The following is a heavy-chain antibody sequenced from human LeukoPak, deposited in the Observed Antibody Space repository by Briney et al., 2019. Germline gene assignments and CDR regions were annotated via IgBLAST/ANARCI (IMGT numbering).Heavy chain of an antibody. CDR3: ARVGGIAVADALDY. D-gene: IGHD6-19*01. CDR1: DYTFTRYG. J-gene: IGHJ4*02. Sequence: ASVKVSCKASDYTFTRYGISWVRQAPGQGLEWMGWITGDNGSARYAQKLQGRVTMTTDASTSTAYMELRSLRSDDTAVYYCARVGGIAVADALDYWGQGTLVTVSS. CDR2: ITGDNGSA. V-gene: IGHV1-18*01.